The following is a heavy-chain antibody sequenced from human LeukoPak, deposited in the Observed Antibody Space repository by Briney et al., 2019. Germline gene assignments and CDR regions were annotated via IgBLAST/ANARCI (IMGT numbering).Heavy chain of an antibody. D-gene: IGHD4-23*01. CDR1: GFTFSSYA. CDR2: ISGSGGST. V-gene: IGHV3-23*01. Sequence: GGSLRLSCAASGFTFSSYAMSWVRQAPGKGLEWVSVISGSGGSTYYADSVKGRFTISRDNSKNTLYLQMNSLRAEDTAVYYCANHYGGNPKYYFDYWGQGALVTVSS. CDR3: ANHYGGNPKYYFDY. J-gene: IGHJ4*02.